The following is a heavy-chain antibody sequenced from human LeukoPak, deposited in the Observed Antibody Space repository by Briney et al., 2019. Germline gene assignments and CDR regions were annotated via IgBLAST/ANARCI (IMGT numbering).Heavy chain of an antibody. CDR2: MSGSGGST. V-gene: IGHV3-23*01. J-gene: IGHJ6*03. Sequence: GGSLRLSCAASGFSFSSYAMSWVRQAPGKGLEWVSVMSGSGGSTYYADSVKGRFTISRDNSKNTLYLQMNSLRAEDTAVYYCARDGLGSGWADYYYYYYMDVWGKGTTVTVSS. CDR3: ARDGLGSGWADYYYYYYMDV. CDR1: GFSFSSYA. D-gene: IGHD6-19*01.